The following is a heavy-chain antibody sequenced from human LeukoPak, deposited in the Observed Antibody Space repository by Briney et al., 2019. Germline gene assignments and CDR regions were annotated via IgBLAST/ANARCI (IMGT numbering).Heavy chain of an antibody. CDR2: ISGSGGST. V-gene: IGHV3-23*01. J-gene: IGHJ4*02. Sequence: GGSLRLSCAASGFTFSSYAMSWVRQAPGKGLEWVSAISGSGGSTYYADSVKGRFTISRDNSKNTLYLQMNSLRADDTAVYCCAKDSKSGLVDYWGQGPLVTVSS. CDR1: GFTFSSYA. D-gene: IGHD3-3*01. CDR3: AKDSKSGLVDY.